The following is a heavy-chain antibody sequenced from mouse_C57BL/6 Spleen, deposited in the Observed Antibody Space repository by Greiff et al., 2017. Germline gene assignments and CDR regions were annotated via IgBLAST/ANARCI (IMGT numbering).Heavy chain of an antibody. V-gene: IGHV1-54*01. CDR1: GYAFTNYL. Sequence: QVQLQQSGAELVRPGTSVKVSCKASGYAFTNYLIEWVKQRPGQGLEWFGVITPGSGGTNYNEKFKGKATLTADKSSSTAYMQLSSLTSEDSAVYFCAREQGDGNYYAMDYWGQGTSVTVSS. D-gene: IGHD2-1*01. CDR3: AREQGDGNYYAMDY. J-gene: IGHJ4*01. CDR2: ITPGSGGT.